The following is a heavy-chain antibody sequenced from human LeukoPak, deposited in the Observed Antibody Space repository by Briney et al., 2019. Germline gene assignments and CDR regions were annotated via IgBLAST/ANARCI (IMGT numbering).Heavy chain of an antibody. V-gene: IGHV3-11*01. Sequence: GGSLRLSCAASGFTFSDYNMRWIRQAPGKGLEWVSSISRSGSTKYYADSVKGRFTISRDHAKNSLFLQMNSLRAEDTAVYYCVGLLAAIYWGQGTLVTVSS. D-gene: IGHD2-2*01. CDR1: GFTFSDYN. J-gene: IGHJ4*02. CDR2: ISRSGSTK. CDR3: VGLLAAIY.